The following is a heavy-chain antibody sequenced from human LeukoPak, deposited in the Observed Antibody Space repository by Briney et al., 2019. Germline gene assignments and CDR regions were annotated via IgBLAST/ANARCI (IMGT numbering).Heavy chain of an antibody. Sequence: GGSLRLSCAVSGINLSKYGMSWVRQAPGKGLEWVAGISDSGGRTNYADSVKGRFTISRGNPKNTLYLQMNSLRAEDTAVYFCAKRGVVIRVILVGFHKEAYYFDSWGQGALVTVSS. CDR1: GINLSKYG. V-gene: IGHV3-23*01. J-gene: IGHJ4*02. CDR3: AKRGVVIRVILVGFHKEAYYFDS. CDR2: ISDSGGRT. D-gene: IGHD3-22*01.